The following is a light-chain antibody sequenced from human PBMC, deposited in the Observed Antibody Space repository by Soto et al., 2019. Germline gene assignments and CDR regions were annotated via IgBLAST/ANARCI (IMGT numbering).Light chain of an antibody. CDR1: QSVSNN. J-gene: IGKJ1*01. CDR2: GAS. V-gene: IGKV3-15*01. Sequence: ELVMTQSPATLSVSPGERATLSCRASQSVSNNLAWYQKKPGQAPRLLIYGASTRATGIPARFSGSGSGTEFTLTISSLQSEDFAVYYCQQYNNWWTFGQGTKLEIK. CDR3: QQYNNWWT.